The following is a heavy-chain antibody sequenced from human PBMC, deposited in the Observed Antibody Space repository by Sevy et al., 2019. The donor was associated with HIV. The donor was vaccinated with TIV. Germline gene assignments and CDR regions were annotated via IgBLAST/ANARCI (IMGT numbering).Heavy chain of an antibody. J-gene: IGHJ6*02. Sequence: QSQTLSLTCTVSGGSISSSSYYWNWIRQPPGKGLEWIGSIYYTGSTYYKPSLKSRVTISKDTSKNQFYLKLTSVTAADTAVYYCARPEGLQLNYAMDVWGQGTTVTVSS. CDR1: GGSISSSSYY. V-gene: IGHV4-39*01. CDR2: IYYTGST. D-gene: IGHD3-3*01. CDR3: ARPEGLQLNYAMDV.